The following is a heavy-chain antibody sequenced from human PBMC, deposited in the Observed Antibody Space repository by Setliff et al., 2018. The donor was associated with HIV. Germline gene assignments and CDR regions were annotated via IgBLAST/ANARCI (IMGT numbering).Heavy chain of an antibody. CDR1: GGSISSGGYS. Sequence: SETLSLTCAVSGGSISSGGYSWTWIRQPPGKGLEWIGYIFHSGRIYYNPTLKSRVTMSVDRSKNHLSLNVTSVTAADTAVYYCARISQLPDYAMDVWGQGTTVTVSS. V-gene: IGHV4-30-2*01. CDR2: IFHSGRI. D-gene: IGHD1-1*01. J-gene: IGHJ6*02. CDR3: ARISQLPDYAMDV.